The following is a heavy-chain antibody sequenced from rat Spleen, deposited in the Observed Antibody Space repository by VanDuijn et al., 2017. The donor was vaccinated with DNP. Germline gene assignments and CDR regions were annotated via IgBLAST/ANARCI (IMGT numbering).Heavy chain of an antibody. D-gene: IGHD1-5*01. CDR1: GFTFSNYY. Sequence: EVQLVETGGDLVQPGRSLKLSCAASGFTFSNYYMAWVRQAPKKGLEWIASITGGSGITSYPDSVKGRFTISRDDAKNTLSLQMNSLRSEDTATYYCARWKIGPHYFDYWGQGVMVTVSS. J-gene: IGHJ2*01. V-gene: IGHV5-25*01. CDR3: ARWKIGPHYFDY. CDR2: ITGGSGIT.